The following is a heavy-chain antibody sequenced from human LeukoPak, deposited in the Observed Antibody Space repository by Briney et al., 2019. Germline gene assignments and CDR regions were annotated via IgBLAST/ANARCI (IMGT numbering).Heavy chain of an antibody. V-gene: IGHV4-59*01. CDR3: ARRLIMDGDNSFEAFDI. CDR1: GGSISSYY. Sequence: SETLSLNCSVSGGSISSYYWSWIRQPPGNGLEWCVYIYYGGSTNDNPSLKSLVTISVDTSKNQFCLKLSSVTAADTAVYSCARRLIMDGDNSFEAFDIWGQGTMVTVSS. D-gene: IGHD4-23*01. J-gene: IGHJ3*02. CDR2: IYYGGST.